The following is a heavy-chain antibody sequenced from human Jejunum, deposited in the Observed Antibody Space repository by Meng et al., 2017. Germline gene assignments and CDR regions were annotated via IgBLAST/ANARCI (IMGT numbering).Heavy chain of an antibody. V-gene: IGHV3-23*01. CDR3: AKYPHAATRGAWYFDY. D-gene: IGHD1-26*01. CDR1: GFTFSSYA. Sequence: GESLKISCAASGFTFSSYAMSWVRQAPGKGLEWVSAISDNGDTTHYADSVKGRFTISRDQSKNTLYLQMNSLRVEDTAVYYCAKYPHAATRGAWYFDYWGQGTLVTVSS. J-gene: IGHJ4*02. CDR2: ISDNGDTT.